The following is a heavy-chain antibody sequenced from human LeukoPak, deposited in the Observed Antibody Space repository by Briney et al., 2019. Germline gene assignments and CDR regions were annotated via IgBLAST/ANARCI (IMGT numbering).Heavy chain of an antibody. D-gene: IGHD3-3*01. CDR3: KKDFPFSYYDFWSGYPPLGY. CDR1: GFTVSSNE. V-gene: IGHV3-38-3*01. Sequence: PGGSLRLSCAASGFTVSSNEMSWVRQAPGKGLEWVSSISGGSTYYADSRKGRFTISRDNSKNTLYLQMNSLRAEDTAVYYCKKDFPFSYYDFWSGYPPLGYWGQGTLVTVSS. J-gene: IGHJ4*02. CDR2: ISGGST.